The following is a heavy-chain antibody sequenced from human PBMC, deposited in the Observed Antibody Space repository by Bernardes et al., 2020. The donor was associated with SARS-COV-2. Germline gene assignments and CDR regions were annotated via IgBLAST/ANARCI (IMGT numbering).Heavy chain of an antibody. D-gene: IGHD5-12*01. V-gene: IGHV3-23*01. J-gene: IGHJ4*02. CDR3: ARLRRGDIVDTMGIFDY. CDR2: ISGSGGST. Sequence: GGSLRLSCAASGFTFSSYAMSWVRQAPGKGLEWVSAISGSGGSTYYADSVKGRFTISRDNSKNTLYLQMNSLRAEDTAVYYCARLRRGDIVDTMGIFDYWGQGTLVTVSS. CDR1: GFTFSSYA.